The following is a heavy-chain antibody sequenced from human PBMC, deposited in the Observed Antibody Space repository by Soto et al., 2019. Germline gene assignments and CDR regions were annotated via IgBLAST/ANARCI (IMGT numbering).Heavy chain of an antibody. V-gene: IGHV4-39*01. CDR2: IYYSGRT. CDR1: GGSISSRSYY. J-gene: IGHJ4*02. Sequence: SETLSLTCTVSGGSISSRSYYWGWIRQPPGKGLEWIGSIYYSGRTYYNPSLKTRVTISVDTSKNQFSLKLGSVTAADTAVYHCASEENGDKFDYWGQGTLVTVSS. D-gene: IGHD4-17*01. CDR3: ASEENGDKFDY.